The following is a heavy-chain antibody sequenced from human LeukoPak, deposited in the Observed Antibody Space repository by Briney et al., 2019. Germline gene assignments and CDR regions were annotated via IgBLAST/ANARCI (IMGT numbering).Heavy chain of an antibody. J-gene: IGHJ5*02. CDR1: GYSFTSYW. V-gene: IGHV5-51*01. CDR2: IYPGDSDT. Sequence: PGESLKISCKGSGYSFTSYWIGWVRQMPGKGLEWMGIIYPGDSDTRYSPSFQGQVTISADKSISTAYLQWSGLKASDTAMYYCARTIAAAAGYNWFDPWGQGTLVTVSS. D-gene: IGHD6-13*01. CDR3: ARTIAAAAGYNWFDP.